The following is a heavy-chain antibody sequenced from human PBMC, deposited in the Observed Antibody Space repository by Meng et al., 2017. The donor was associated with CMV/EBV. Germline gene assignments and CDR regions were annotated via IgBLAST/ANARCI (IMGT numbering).Heavy chain of an antibody. D-gene: IGHD6-13*01. CDR2: SYPGDSDT. CDR3: ARQVQSSFFDY. J-gene: IGHJ4*02. Sequence: KVSCKGSGYSFTSYWIGWVRQTRGKGLEWMGISYPGDSDTRYRPSFQGQVTIAADKSNSTAYLQWSRLKASDTAMYYCARQVQSSFFDYWGQGTLVTVSS. V-gene: IGHV5-51*01. CDR1: GYSFTSYW.